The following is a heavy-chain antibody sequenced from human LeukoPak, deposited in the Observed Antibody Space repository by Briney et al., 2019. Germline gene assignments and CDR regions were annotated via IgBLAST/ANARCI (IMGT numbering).Heavy chain of an antibody. CDR3: ARGRQQLGYYMDV. V-gene: IGHV1-2*02. CDR1: GYTFTSYD. D-gene: IGHD6-13*01. Sequence: WASVRVSCKASGYTFTSYDINWVRQATGQGLEWMGWINPNSGGTNYAQKFQGRVTMTRDTSISTAYMELSRLRSDDTAVYYCARGRQQLGYYMDVWGKGTTVTVSS. J-gene: IGHJ6*03. CDR2: INPNSGGT.